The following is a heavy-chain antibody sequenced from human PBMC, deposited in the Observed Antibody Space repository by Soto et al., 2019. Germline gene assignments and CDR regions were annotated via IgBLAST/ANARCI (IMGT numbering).Heavy chain of an antibody. J-gene: IGHJ5*02. CDR2: FRGTGGNT. V-gene: IGHV3-23*01. Sequence: GGSLTLFCAASGFSFNNYSMKWVRQAPGQGREWVAKFRGTGGNTSYADPVKGRFPICRNNSQNTLYLQMNSLEIEDTAVYYYAKDQLGANSASWGQGTQVTVSP. D-gene: IGHD3-10*01. CDR3: AKDQLGANSAS. CDR1: GFSFNNYS.